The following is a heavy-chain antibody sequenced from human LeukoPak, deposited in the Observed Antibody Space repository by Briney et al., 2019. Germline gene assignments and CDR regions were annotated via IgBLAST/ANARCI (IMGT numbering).Heavy chain of an antibody. CDR2: INPKSGGT. V-gene: IGHV1-2*02. D-gene: IGHD3-10*01. CDR1: GYTFSGYY. Sequence: GASVKVSCKASGYTFSGYYMHWVRQAPGQGLEWMGWINPKSGGTNYAQKFQGRVTMTRDTSISTAYMELSRLRSDDTAVHYCARGTNIYGSGRDWFDPWGQGTLVTVSS. J-gene: IGHJ5*02. CDR3: ARGTNIYGSGRDWFDP.